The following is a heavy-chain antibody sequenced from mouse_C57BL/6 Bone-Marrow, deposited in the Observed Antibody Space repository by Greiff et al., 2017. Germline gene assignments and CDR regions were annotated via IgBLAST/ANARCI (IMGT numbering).Heavy chain of an antibody. CDR3: ARNWDLDY. D-gene: IGHD4-1*01. Sequence: ELMLVESGGGLVKPGGSLKLSCAASGFTFSSYAMSWVRQTPEKRLEWVATISDGGSYTYYPDNVKDRFTISRDNAKNNRYLQMSHLKSEDTAMYYCARNWDLDYWGQGTTLTVSS. CDR1: GFTFSSYA. V-gene: IGHV5-4*03. J-gene: IGHJ2*01. CDR2: ISDGGSYT.